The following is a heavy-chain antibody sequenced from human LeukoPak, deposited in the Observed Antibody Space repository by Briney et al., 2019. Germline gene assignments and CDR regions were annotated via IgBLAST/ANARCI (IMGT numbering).Heavy chain of an antibody. CDR1: GGSFSGYY. CDR3: ARVNSGYDGNYGMDV. CDR2: INHSGST. V-gene: IGHV4-34*01. J-gene: IGHJ6*02. Sequence: SETLSLTCAVYGGSFSGYYWSWIRQPPGKGLEWIGEINHSGSTNYNPSLKSRVTISVDTSKNQFSLKLSSVTAADTAVYYCARVNSGYDGNYGMDVWGQGTTVTVSS. D-gene: IGHD5-12*01.